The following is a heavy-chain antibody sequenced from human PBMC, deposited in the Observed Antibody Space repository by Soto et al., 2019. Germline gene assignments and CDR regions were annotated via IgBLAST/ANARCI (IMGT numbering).Heavy chain of an antibody. CDR2: IYYSGST. Sequence: SDTLSLTFTVSGGSISSGGYSWSWIRQPPGKGLEWIGYIYYSGSTNHNPSLKSRVTISVDTSKNQFALKLSSVTAADTAVYYCARGGDWFDPWGQGTLVTVSS. J-gene: IGHJ5*02. V-gene: IGHV4-30-4*02. CDR1: GGSISSGGYS. CDR3: ARGGDWFDP.